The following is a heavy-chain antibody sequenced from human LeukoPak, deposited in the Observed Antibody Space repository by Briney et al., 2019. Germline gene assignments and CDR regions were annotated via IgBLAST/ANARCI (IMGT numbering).Heavy chain of an antibody. Sequence: GGSLRLSCTASGFTFSTYSMNWVRQAPGKGLEWVSYISSSSSTIYYADSVRGRFTISRDNAKNSLYLQMNSLRDEDTAVYYCARASFQRWLQLGGDWGQGTLVTVSS. D-gene: IGHD5-24*01. CDR2: ISSSSSTI. CDR3: ARASFQRWLQLGGD. V-gene: IGHV3-48*02. CDR1: GFTFSTYS. J-gene: IGHJ4*02.